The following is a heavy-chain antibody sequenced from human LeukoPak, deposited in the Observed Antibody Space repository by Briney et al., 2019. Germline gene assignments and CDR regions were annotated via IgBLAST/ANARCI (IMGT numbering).Heavy chain of an antibody. CDR2: IYHSGGT. V-gene: IGHV4-30-2*01. Sequence: SETLSLTCAVSGGSISSGGYSWNWIRQPPGKGLEYIGYIYHSGGTYYNPSLKSRVAISVDRSKNQFSLNLSSVTAADTAVYYCARGRRADYGNAFVIWGQGTMVTVSS. CDR1: GGSISSGGYS. CDR3: ARGRRADYGNAFVI. D-gene: IGHD4-17*01. J-gene: IGHJ3*02.